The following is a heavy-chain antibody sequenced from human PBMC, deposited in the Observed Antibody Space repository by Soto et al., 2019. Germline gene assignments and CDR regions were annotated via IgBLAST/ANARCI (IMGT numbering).Heavy chain of an antibody. Sequence: QVQLVQSGAEVKKPGSSVKVSCKASGGTFSSSAFSWVRQAPGQGLEWMGGIIPLFRTPYYGRRFQVRVTITGDESAGTVDMELRGLRSEDTAVYFCARDKVRQQLSGNYYYITDIWGQGTKVTVSS. CDR2: IIPLFRTP. V-gene: IGHV1-69*12. D-gene: IGHD6-25*01. CDR1: GGTFSSSA. J-gene: IGHJ6*02. CDR3: ARDKVRQQLSGNYYYITDI.